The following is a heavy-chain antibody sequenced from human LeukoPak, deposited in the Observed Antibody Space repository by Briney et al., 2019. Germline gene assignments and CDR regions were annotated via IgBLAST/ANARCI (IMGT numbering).Heavy chain of an antibody. Sequence: SVKVSCKASGGTFSSYAINWVRQAPGQGLEWMGGIIPIFGTANYAQKFQGRVTITADESTSTAYMELSSLRSEDTAVYYCARSRGSCYSCGDYWGQGTLVTVSS. D-gene: IGHD2-15*01. CDR3: ARSRGSCYSCGDY. J-gene: IGHJ4*02. V-gene: IGHV1-69*01. CDR1: GGTFSSYA. CDR2: IIPIFGTA.